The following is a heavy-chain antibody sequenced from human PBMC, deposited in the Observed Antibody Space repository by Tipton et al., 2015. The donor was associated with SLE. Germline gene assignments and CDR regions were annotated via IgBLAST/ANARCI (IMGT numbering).Heavy chain of an antibody. J-gene: IGHJ3*02. CDR1: GYSISSGYY. CDR2: IYHSGGT. Sequence: TLSLTCAVSGYSISSGYYWGWIRPPPGKGLGWIGSIYHSGGTYYNPSLKSRVTISVDTSKNQFSLKLSSVTAADTAVYYCARAPIMITFGGVPWAFDIWGQGTMVIVSS. CDR3: ARAPIMITFGGVPWAFDI. V-gene: IGHV4-38-2*01. D-gene: IGHD3-16*01.